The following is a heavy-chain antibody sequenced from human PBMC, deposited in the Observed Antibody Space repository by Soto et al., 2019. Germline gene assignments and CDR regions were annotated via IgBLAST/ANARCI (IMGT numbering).Heavy chain of an antibody. CDR2: ISGSGGST. V-gene: IGHV3-23*01. CDR3: AKDSSSWYLDYYYYMDV. J-gene: IGHJ6*03. D-gene: IGHD6-13*01. CDR1: GFTFSSYA. Sequence: GVSLRLSCAASGFTFSSYAMSWVRQAPGKGLEWVSAISGSGGSTYYADSVKGRFTISRDNSKNTLYLQMNSLRAEDTAVYYCAKDSSSWYLDYYYYMDVWGKGTTVTVSS.